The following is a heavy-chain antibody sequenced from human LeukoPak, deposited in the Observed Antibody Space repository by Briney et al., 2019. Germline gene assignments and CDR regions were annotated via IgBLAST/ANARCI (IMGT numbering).Heavy chain of an antibody. J-gene: IGHJ4*02. CDR1: GFTFSSYA. Sequence: GGSLRLSCAASGFTFSSYAMSWVRQAPGKGLEWVSTISGSGGSTYYADSVKGRFTISRDNSKNTLYLQMNSLRAEDTAVYYCAKAIVVVTAPGYWGQGTLVTVSS. V-gene: IGHV3-23*01. CDR3: AKAIVVVTAPGY. CDR2: ISGSGGST. D-gene: IGHD2-21*02.